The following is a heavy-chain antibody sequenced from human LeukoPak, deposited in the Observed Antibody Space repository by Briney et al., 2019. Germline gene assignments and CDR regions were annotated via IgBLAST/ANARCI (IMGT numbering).Heavy chain of an antibody. J-gene: IGHJ1*01. Sequence: APVKVSCKASGYTFTSYGISWVRQAPGQGLEWMGWISAYNGNTNYAQKLQGRVTMTTDTSTSTAYMELRSLRSDDTAAYYCARDFWSGYSVVQHWGQGTLVTVSS. CDR2: ISAYNGNT. V-gene: IGHV1-18*01. D-gene: IGHD3-3*01. CDR3: ARDFWSGYSVVQH. CDR1: GYTFTSYG.